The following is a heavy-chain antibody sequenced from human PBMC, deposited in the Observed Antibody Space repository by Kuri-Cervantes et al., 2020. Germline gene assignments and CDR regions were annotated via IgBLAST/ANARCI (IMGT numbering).Heavy chain of an antibody. D-gene: IGHD6-13*01. CDR1: GFTFDDYT. CDR3: AKESARSWYSGWFDP. J-gene: IGHJ5*02. Sequence: GESLKISCAASGFTFDDYTMHWVRQAPGKGLEWVSLISWDGGSTYYADSVKGRFTISRDNSKNSLYLQMNSLRAEDTAVYYCAKESARSWYSGWFDPWGQGTLVTVSS. V-gene: IGHV3-43*01. CDR2: ISWDGGST.